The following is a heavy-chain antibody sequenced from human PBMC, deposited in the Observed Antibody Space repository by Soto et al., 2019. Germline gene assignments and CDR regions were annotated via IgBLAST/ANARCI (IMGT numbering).Heavy chain of an antibody. V-gene: IGHV1-69*13. J-gene: IGHJ6*02. D-gene: IGHD1-1*01. Sequence: SVKVSCKSSGGTFSSHSINWVRQAPGQGLEWMGGIIPIFGPANFAKKFQGRVTITADESTTTAYMELSSLTSEDTAVYYCATGSFTSTGGRIGYHYNAMDVWGQGTTVTVS. CDR1: GGTFSSHS. CDR2: IIPIFGPA. CDR3: ATGSFTSTGGRIGYHYNAMDV.